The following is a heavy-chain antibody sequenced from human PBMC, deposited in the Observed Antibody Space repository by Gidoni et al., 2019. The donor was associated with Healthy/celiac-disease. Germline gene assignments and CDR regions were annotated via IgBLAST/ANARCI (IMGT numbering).Heavy chain of an antibody. CDR3: ARRANDSSGYFDY. D-gene: IGHD3-22*01. J-gene: IGHJ4*02. V-gene: IGHV4-34*01. CDR1: GGSFSGYY. Sequence: QVQLQQWGAGLLKPSETLSLTCAVYGGSFSGYYWSWIRQPPGKGLEWIGEINHSGSTNYNPSLKSRVTISVDTSKNQFSLKLSSVTAADTAVYYCARRANDSSGYFDYWGQGTLVTVSS. CDR2: INHSGST.